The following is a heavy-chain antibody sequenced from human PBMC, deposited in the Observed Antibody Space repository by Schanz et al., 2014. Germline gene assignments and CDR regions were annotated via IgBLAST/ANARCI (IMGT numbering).Heavy chain of an antibody. Sequence: EVQLLESGGGLVQPGGSLRLSCAASGFTFSSYGMHWVRQAPGKGLEWVSSISGRSSHIYYADSVKGRFSISRDNAKNSMYLHMKSLRGEDTAVYYCARDNYYGSGSCAYWGQGTLVTVSS. D-gene: IGHD3-10*01. CDR1: GFTFSSYG. CDR2: ISGRSSHI. V-gene: IGHV3-21*06. J-gene: IGHJ4*02. CDR3: ARDNYYGSGSCAY.